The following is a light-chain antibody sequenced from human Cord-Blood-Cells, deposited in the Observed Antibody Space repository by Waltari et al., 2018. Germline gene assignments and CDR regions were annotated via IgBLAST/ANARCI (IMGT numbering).Light chain of an antibody. CDR2: EVS. CDR1: SRDVGSYNL. Sequence: QSALTQPASVSGSPGQSITISCTGTSRDVGSYNLVSWYQQHPGKATKLMIYEVSKRPSGVSNRFSGSKSGNTASLTISGLQAEDEADYYCCSYAGSSTVVFGGGTKLTVL. J-gene: IGLJ2*01. CDR3: CSYAGSSTVV. V-gene: IGLV2-23*02.